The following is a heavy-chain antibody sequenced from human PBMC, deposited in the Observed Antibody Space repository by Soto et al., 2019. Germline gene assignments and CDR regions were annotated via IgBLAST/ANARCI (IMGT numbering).Heavy chain of an antibody. CDR3: ARDFFTMVRGVISPSDY. V-gene: IGHV1-18*01. Sequence: ALVKVSCKASGYTFTSYGIIWVRQAPGQGLEWMGWISAYNGNTNYAQKLQGRVTMTTDTSTSTAYMELRSLRSDDTAVYYCARDFFTMVRGVISPSDYWGQGTLVTVSS. CDR2: ISAYNGNT. D-gene: IGHD3-10*01. J-gene: IGHJ4*02. CDR1: GYTFTSYG.